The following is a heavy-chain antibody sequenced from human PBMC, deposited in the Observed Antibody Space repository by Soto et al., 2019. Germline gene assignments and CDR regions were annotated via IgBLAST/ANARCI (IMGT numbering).Heavy chain of an antibody. J-gene: IGHJ6*03. V-gene: IGHV3-66*01. CDR1: GFTVSSNY. CDR3: AKDYGFIQRSYYYMDV. Sequence: PGGSLRLSCAASGFTVSSNYMSWVRQAPGKGLEWVSVIYSGGSTYYADSVKGRFTISRDNSKNTLYLQMNSLRAEDTAVYYCAKDYGFIQRSYYYMDVWGKGTTVTVSS. D-gene: IGHD3-10*01. CDR2: IYSGGST.